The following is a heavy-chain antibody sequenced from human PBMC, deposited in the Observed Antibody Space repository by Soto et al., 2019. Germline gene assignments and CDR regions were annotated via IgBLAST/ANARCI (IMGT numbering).Heavy chain of an antibody. CDR1: GYSFTSYW. Sequence: KISCKGSGYSFTSYWISWVRQAPGQRLEWMGWINAGNGNTKYSQKFQGRVTITRDTSASTAYMELSSLRSEDTAVYYCASGKYGSLDYWGQGTLVTVSS. CDR2: INAGNGNT. CDR3: ASGKYGSLDY. D-gene: IGHD4-17*01. J-gene: IGHJ4*02. V-gene: IGHV1-3*01.